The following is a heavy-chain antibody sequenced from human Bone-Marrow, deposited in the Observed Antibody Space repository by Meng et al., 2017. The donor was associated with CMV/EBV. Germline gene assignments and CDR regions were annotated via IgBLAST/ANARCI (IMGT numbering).Heavy chain of an antibody. CDR1: GGTFGSNA. J-gene: IGHJ4*02. CDR2: IIPILGLS. V-gene: IGHV1-69*10. Sequence: SVKVSCKASGGTFGSNALSWVRQAPGQGLEWMGGIIPILGLSTYAQRFQGRVTITADKSTGTGYMEVPSLRFDDTAVYYCVTYQYDSGWTEDSWGQGTLVTVSS. D-gene: IGHD3-16*01. CDR3: VTYQYDSGWTEDS.